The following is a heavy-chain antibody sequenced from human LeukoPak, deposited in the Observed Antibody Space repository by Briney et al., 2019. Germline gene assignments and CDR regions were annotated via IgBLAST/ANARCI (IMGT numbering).Heavy chain of an antibody. Sequence: PGGSLRLSCAASGFTFDDSAVHWVRQAPGKGLEWVSLISGDGGSTYYADSVKGRFTISRDNSKNSLYLQMNSLRTEDTALYYCAKDIAPHEIAAADYWGQGTLVTVSS. CDR3: AKDIAPHEIAAADY. CDR1: GFTFDDSA. D-gene: IGHD6-13*01. CDR2: ISGDGGST. J-gene: IGHJ4*02. V-gene: IGHV3-43*02.